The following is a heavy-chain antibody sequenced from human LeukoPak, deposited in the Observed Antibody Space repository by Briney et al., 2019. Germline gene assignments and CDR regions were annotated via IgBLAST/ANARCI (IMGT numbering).Heavy chain of an antibody. CDR3: ARDYYDSSGFNRFDP. D-gene: IGHD3-22*01. Sequence: NPSETLSLTCSVSGYSISSGNYWGWIRLPPGKGLQWIGSIYHSGSTYYNPSLKSRVTISVDTSKNQFSLKLSSVTAADTAVYYCARDYYDSSGFNRFDPWGQGTLVTVSS. CDR1: GYSISSGNY. CDR2: IYHSGST. J-gene: IGHJ5*02. V-gene: IGHV4-38-2*02.